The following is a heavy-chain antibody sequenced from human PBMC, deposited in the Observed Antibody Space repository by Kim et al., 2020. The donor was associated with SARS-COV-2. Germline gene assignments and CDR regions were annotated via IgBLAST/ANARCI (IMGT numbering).Heavy chain of an antibody. Sequence: GGSLRLSCAASGFTFSSYWMHWVRQAPVKGLVWVSRINSDGSSTSYADSVKCRFTISRDNAKNTLYLQMNSLRAEDTAVYYCARVGYYYDSSGYYPYFDYWGQGTLVTVSS. V-gene: IGHV3-74*01. D-gene: IGHD3-22*01. CDR3: ARVGYYYDSSGYYPYFDY. J-gene: IGHJ4*02. CDR2: INSDGSST. CDR1: GFTFSSYW.